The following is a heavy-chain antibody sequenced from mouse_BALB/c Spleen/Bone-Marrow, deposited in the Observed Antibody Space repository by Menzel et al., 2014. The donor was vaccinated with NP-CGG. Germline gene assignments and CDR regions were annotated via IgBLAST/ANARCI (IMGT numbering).Heavy chain of an antibody. CDR3: TRSYYRYDEEAWFAY. V-gene: IGHV5-6-4*01. CDR2: ISSGGSYT. J-gene: IGHJ3*01. D-gene: IGHD2-14*01. CDR1: GFTFSSYT. Sequence: EVQGVESGGGLVKPGGSLKLSCAASGFTFSSYTMSWVRQTPEKRLEWVATISSGGSYTYYPDNVKGRFTISRDNAKNTLYLQMSSLKSEDTAMYYCTRSYYRYDEEAWFAYWGQGTLVTVSA.